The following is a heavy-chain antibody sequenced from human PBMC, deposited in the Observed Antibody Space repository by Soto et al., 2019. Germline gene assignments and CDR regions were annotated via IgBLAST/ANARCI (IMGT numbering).Heavy chain of an antibody. D-gene: IGHD3-10*01. J-gene: IGHJ4*02. V-gene: IGHV1-18*04. Sequence: QLVQSGTEVKEPGASVKVSCKASGYTFTSYGISWVRQVPGQGLEWVAGISVYNGNTNYAQKLQGRVTLTTHTSTNTAYMERRSLRSDDTALYYCARRLAVHHSRTYYKDYPDYWGQGTLVTVSS. CDR2: ISVYNGNT. CDR1: GYTFTSYG. CDR3: ARRLAVHHSRTYYKDYPDY.